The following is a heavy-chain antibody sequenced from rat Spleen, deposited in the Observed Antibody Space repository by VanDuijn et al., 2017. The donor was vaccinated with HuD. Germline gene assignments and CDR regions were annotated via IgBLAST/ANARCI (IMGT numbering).Heavy chain of an antibody. CDR2: ISYYDFTP. J-gene: IGHJ1*01. Sequence: EVKLVESGGGLVQPGRSLRLSCAASGFTFSGFYMAWVRQIPKKGLEWVTSISYYDFTPFYRDSVKGRFTISRDNSRNTLDLQMDSLRSEDTATYYCVRLYNANGYWYFDLWGPGTMVTVSS. CDR3: VRLYNANGYWYFDL. D-gene: IGHD4-1*01. V-gene: IGHV5-22*01. CDR1: GFTFSGFY.